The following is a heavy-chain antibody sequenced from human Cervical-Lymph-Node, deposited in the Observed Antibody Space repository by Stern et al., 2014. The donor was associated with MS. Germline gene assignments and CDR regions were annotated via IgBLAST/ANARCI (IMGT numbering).Heavy chain of an antibody. CDR2: VSFDGRDK. CDR3: AKGGSGSYLD. J-gene: IGHJ4*02. V-gene: IGHV3-30*18. D-gene: IGHD1-26*01. Sequence: VQLVESGGGVVQPGRSLRLSCVASGFIFRNYAALWVRQPPGKGLEWVALVSFDGRDKYYTDSVKGRFTVSRDNSKNTLYLEMNSLRLEDTAVYYCAKGGSGSYLDWGQGSLVTVSS. CDR1: GFIFRNYA.